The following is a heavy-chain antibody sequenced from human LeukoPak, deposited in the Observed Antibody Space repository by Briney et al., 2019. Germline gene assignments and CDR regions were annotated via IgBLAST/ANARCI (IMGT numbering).Heavy chain of an antibody. D-gene: IGHD2/OR15-2a*01. CDR3: ARGRDSTDLFDY. V-gene: IGHV4-39*07. CDR2: INHSGST. CDR1: GGSISSSSYY. Sequence: SETLSLTCTVSGGSISSSSYYWSWIRQPPGKGLEWIGEINHSGSTNYNPSLKSRVTISVDTSKNQFSLKLSSVTAADTAVYYCARGRDSTDLFDYWGQGTLVTVSS. J-gene: IGHJ4*02.